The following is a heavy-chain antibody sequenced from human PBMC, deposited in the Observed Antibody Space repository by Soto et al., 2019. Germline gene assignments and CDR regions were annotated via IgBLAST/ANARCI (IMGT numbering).Heavy chain of an antibody. D-gene: IGHD3-22*01. J-gene: IGHJ3*01. CDR1: GGSISSGGYY. Sequence: PSETLSLTCTVSGGSISSGGYYWSWIRRHPGKGLEWIGYIYYSGSTYYNPSLKSRVTISVDTSKNQFSLKLSSVTAADTAVYYCARDLGNYYDSSGPWNLWGQGTMVTVSS. CDR2: IYYSGST. V-gene: IGHV4-31*03. CDR3: ARDLGNYYDSSGPWNL.